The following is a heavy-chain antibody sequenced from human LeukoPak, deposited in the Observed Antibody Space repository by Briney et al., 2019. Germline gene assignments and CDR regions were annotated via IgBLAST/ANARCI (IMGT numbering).Heavy chain of an antibody. V-gene: IGHV3-74*01. CDR2: ISSDGTYT. D-gene: IGHD6-19*01. Sequence: GGSLRLSCAASGFTFSSHLMHWVRQAPGKGLVWVSRISSDGTYTNYADSVRGRFTISRDNAKNTLYLQMNSLRAEDTAVYYCAGGRSGWYRNWFDPWGQGTLVTVSS. J-gene: IGHJ5*02. CDR1: GFTFSSHL. CDR3: AGGRSGWYRNWFDP.